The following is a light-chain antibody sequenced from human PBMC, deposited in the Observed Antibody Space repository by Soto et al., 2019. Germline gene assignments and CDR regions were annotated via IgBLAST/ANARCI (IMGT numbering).Light chain of an antibody. J-gene: IGKJ1*01. CDR3: QHYTTSSPTWT. CDR2: DAS. V-gene: IGKV1-5*01. Sequence: DIQMTQSPSTLSASVGDRVTITCRASQSISSWLAWYQQKPGKAPKLLIYDASTLEGGVPSRFSGSGSGAEFTLTISSLQPDDFATYYCQHYTTSSPTWTFGQGTKVDIK. CDR1: QSISSW.